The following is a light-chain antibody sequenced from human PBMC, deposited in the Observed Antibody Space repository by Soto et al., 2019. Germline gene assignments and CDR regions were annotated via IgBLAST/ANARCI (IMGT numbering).Light chain of an antibody. CDR3: QQSSRMPP. V-gene: IGKV1-39*01. CDR1: QNINTY. Sequence: DIQLNQSPSSLSASVGDRVTITCRSSQNINTYLNWYQQRPGEPPKLLIYHASSLKSGVPSRFSGSASGTAFTLTISSLQPEDFGTYYCQQSSRMPPFGGGTKLDIK. CDR2: HAS. J-gene: IGKJ4*01.